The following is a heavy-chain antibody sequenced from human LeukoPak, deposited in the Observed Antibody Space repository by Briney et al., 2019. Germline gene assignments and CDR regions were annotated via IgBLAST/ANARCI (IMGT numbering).Heavy chain of an antibody. CDR3: ARGYPRLRITMVRGVITSYSYFDY. CDR2: INHSGST. D-gene: IGHD3-10*01. CDR1: GGSFSGYY. J-gene: IGHJ4*02. V-gene: IGHV4-34*01. Sequence: SETLSLTCAVYGGSFSGYYWSWIRQPPGKGLEWIGEINHSGSTNYNPSLKSRVTISVDTSKNQFSLKLSSVTAADTAVYYCARGYPRLRITMVRGVITSYSYFDYWGQGTLVTVSS.